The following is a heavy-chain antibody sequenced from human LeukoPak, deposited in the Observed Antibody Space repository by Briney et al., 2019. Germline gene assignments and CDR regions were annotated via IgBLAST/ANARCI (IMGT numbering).Heavy chain of an antibody. CDR2: IIPIFGTA. J-gene: IGHJ4*02. Sequence: ASVKVSCKASGGTFSSYAISWVRQAPGQGLEWMGGIIPIFGTANYAQKFQGRVTITTDKSTSTAYMELSSLRSEDTAVYYCARTSGSYYGDFDYWGQGTLVTVSS. V-gene: IGHV1-69*05. CDR1: GGTFSSYA. D-gene: IGHD1-26*01. CDR3: ARTSGSYYGDFDY.